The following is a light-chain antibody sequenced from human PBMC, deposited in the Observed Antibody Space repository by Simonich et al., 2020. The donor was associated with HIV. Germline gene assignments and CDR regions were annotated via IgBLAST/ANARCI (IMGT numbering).Light chain of an antibody. CDR2: GAS. CDR1: QSVSSN. Sequence: EIVMTQSPATLSVSPGERATLSCRASQSVSSNFAWYQQKPGQAPRLLSYGASTRATGIPARFSGSGSGTEFTLTISSLQAEDVAVYYCQQYYSAPITFGQGTRLEI. J-gene: IGKJ5*01. V-gene: IGKV3-15*01. CDR3: QQYYSAPIT.